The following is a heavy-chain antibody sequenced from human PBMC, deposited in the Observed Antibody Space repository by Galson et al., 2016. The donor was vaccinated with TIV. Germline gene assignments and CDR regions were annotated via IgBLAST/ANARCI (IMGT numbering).Heavy chain of an antibody. D-gene: IGHD2-2*01. CDR3: ARDCTSTPCRLYYYGMDV. J-gene: IGHJ6*02. CDR1: GFSISSGYY. Sequence: SETLSLTCTVSGFSISSGYYWRWVRQSPRKGLEWIGNIDHSGITYYNPSFTSRITISVDTSKNQISLTLTSVTAADTAVYYFARDCTSTPCRLYYYGMDVWGPGTTVIVSS. V-gene: IGHV4-38-2*02. CDR2: IDHSGIT.